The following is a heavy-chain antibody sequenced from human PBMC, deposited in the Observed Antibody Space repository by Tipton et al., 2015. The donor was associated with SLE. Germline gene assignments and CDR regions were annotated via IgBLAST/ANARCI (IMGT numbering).Heavy chain of an antibody. CDR1: GGSFSGYY. Sequence: TLSLTCAVYGGSFSGYYWSWIRQPPGKGLEWIGEIDHRGRTKYNLSLRSRVTISIDTSKKQFSLRLSSVTAADTAVYYCARESVAVADKGHFDYWGQGTLVVVSS. CDR3: ARESVAVADKGHFDY. D-gene: IGHD6-19*01. J-gene: IGHJ4*02. CDR2: IDHRGRT. V-gene: IGHV4-34*01.